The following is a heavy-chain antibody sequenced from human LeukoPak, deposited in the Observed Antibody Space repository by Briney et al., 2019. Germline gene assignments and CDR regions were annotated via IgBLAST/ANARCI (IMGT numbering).Heavy chain of an antibody. Sequence: GGSLRLSCAASGFTFGNYWMSWVREAPGKGLEGVANIKQDGSDKYHVDSVTGRFTISRDNAKNSLYLEMNSLRAEDTAVYYCARWATSFDLWGQGALVTVSS. V-gene: IGHV3-7*01. CDR3: ARWATSFDL. D-gene: IGHD6-6*01. CDR1: GFTFGNYW. J-gene: IGHJ4*02. CDR2: IKQDGSDK.